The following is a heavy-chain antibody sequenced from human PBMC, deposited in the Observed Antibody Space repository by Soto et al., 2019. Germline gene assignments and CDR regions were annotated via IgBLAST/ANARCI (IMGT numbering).Heavy chain of an antibody. Sequence: PSETLSLTCTVSGGSVSSDSYYWSWIRQPPGKGLEWIGYIYNSRSTNYNPSLKSRVTISLDTSKNQFSLNLSSVTAADTAIYYCASQKRAGNWLDPSGQGTLVTVYS. J-gene: IGHJ5*02. V-gene: IGHV4-61*01. CDR1: GGSVSSDSYY. D-gene: IGHD3-10*01. CDR2: IYNSRST. CDR3: ASQKRAGNWLDP.